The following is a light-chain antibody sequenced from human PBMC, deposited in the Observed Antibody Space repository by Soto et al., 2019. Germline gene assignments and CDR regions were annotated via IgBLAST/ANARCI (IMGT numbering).Light chain of an antibody. Sequence: DIQMTQSPSTLSASVGDRVTISCRASQSISDSLAWYQQKPGKAPKLLIYQASSLNSGVPSRFSGSGSGTAFTLTILRLQPDDFSTYYRQQYNGYWTFGQGTKVEIK. CDR1: QSISDS. CDR2: QAS. V-gene: IGKV1-5*03. J-gene: IGKJ1*01. CDR3: QQYNGYWT.